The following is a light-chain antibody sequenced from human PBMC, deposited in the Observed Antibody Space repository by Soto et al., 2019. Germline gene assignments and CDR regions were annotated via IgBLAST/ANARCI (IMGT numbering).Light chain of an antibody. J-gene: IGKJ4*01. CDR1: QSISNY. CDR2: AAS. Sequence: DIQMTQSPSSLSASVGDRVTITCRSSQSISNYVSWYRHKPGKAPELLIYAASNLQSGVPSRFSGRGSGTGFTRTLSSLQPEDVATYFCQETYSTPLTFGGGTKIEVK. V-gene: IGKV1-39*01. CDR3: QETYSTPLT.